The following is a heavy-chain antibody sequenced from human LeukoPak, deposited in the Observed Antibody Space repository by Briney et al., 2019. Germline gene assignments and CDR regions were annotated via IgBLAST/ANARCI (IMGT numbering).Heavy chain of an antibody. CDR1: GFTFSSYA. J-gene: IGHJ4*02. D-gene: IGHD1-7*01. CDR3: ARYNRNWDLDY. Sequence: GGSLRLSCAASGFTFSSYAMSWVRQAPGKGLEWVVHIKLDGSEKYYVDSVKGRFTISRDNAKHSLYLQMNSLGAEDTAVYFCARYNRNWDLDYWGQGTLVTVSS. V-gene: IGHV3-7*01. CDR2: IKLDGSEK.